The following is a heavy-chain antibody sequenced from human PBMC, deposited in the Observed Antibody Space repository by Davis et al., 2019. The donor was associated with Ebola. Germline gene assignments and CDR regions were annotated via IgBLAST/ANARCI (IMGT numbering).Heavy chain of an antibody. D-gene: IGHD1-26*01. CDR2: INPNSGGT. CDR3: ARFPLGSEDY. Sequence: GESLKISCAASGFTFSSYGMHWVRQAPGQGLEWMGWINPNSGGTNYAQKFQGRVTMTRDTSISTAYMELSRLRSDDTAVYYCARFPLGSEDYWGQGTLVTVSS. J-gene: IGHJ4*02. V-gene: IGHV1-2*02. CDR1: GFTFSSYG.